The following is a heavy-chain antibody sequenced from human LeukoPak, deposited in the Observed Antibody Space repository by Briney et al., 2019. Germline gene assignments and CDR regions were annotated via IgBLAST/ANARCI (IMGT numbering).Heavy chain of an antibody. V-gene: IGHV3-7*01. J-gene: IGHJ4*02. Sequence: GESLRLSCAASGFTFSAYWMTWARQAPGKGLEWVANINEGGNVKFYVDSVKGRFTISRDNTKISLYLQMNSLRAEDTAVYYCAKDVGYSSSPFDYWGQGTLVTVSS. CDR1: GFTFSAYW. D-gene: IGHD6-6*01. CDR2: INEGGNVK. CDR3: AKDVGYSSSPFDY.